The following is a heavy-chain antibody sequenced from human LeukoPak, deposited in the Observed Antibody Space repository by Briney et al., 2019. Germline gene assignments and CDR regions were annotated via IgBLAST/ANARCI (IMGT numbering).Heavy chain of an antibody. Sequence: PSETLSLTCTVSGGSISSYYWSWIRQPPGKGLEWIGYIYYSGSTYYNPSLKSRVTISVDRSKNQFSLKLSSVTAADTAVYYCARESPKLNDYWGQGTLVTVSS. CDR2: IYYSGST. D-gene: IGHD5-24*01. CDR1: GGSISSYY. CDR3: ARESPKLNDY. V-gene: IGHV4-59*12. J-gene: IGHJ4*02.